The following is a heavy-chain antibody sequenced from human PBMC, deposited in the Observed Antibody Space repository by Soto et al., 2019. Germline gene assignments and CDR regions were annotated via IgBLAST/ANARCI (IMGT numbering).Heavy chain of an antibody. D-gene: IGHD2-21*01. J-gene: IGHJ4*02. CDR2: MSSSGDLI. CDR1: GFTVSDYS. Sequence: GGSLRLSCTASGFTVSDYSVNWVRQAPGKGLEWISYMSSSGDLILYAGSVKGRFTIARDIAKNSLYLQMDSLRDEDSAVYYCATWAIAVGGAGFWGQGTLVTVSS. V-gene: IGHV3-48*02. CDR3: ATWAIAVGGAGF.